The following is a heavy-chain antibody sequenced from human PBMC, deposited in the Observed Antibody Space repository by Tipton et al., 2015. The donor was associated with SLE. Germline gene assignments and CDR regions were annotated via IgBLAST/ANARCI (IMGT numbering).Heavy chain of an antibody. CDR3: ATITLYSPASFDI. CDR2: IYTSGST. V-gene: IGHV4-4*07. D-gene: IGHD1-14*01. Sequence: TLSLTCTVSGGSISSYYWSWIRQPAGKGLEWIGHIYTSGSTNYNPSLESRVTMSIDTSQNQFSLELNSVTAADTAVYYCATITLYSPASFDIWGQGTLVTVSS. J-gene: IGHJ3*02. CDR1: GGSISSYY.